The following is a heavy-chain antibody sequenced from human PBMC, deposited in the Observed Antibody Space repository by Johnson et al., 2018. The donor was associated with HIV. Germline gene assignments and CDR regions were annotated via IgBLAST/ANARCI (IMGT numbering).Heavy chain of an antibody. CDR1: GFTFSSYA. CDR2: ISYDGSNK. D-gene: IGHD4-17*01. V-gene: IGHV3-30-3*01. CDR3: AMAMTTVSTWAFDI. Sequence: QAQLVESGGGVVQPGRSLRLSCAASGFTFSSYAMHWVRQAPGKGLEWVAVISYDGSNKYYADSVKGRFTISRDNSKNTLYLQMNSLRAEDTAVYYCAMAMTTVSTWAFDIWGQGTMVTVSS. J-gene: IGHJ3*02.